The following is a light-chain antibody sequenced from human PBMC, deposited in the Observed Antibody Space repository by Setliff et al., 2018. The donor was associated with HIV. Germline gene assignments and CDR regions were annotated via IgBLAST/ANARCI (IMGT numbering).Light chain of an antibody. Sequence: QSVLTQPRSVSGSRGQSVILSCTGAGNDVGAYDYVSWYQQHPGKTPKLIIYDVSKRPSGVPARFSGFKSGNTASLTIFGLQPEDEADYYCCSYAGSYTFVFGTGTKVTVL. V-gene: IGLV2-11*01. J-gene: IGLJ1*01. CDR1: GNDVGAYDY. CDR3: CSYAGSYTFV. CDR2: DVS.